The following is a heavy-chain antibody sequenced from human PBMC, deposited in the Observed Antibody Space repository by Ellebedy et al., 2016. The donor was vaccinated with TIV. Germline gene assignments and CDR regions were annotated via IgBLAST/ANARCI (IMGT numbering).Heavy chain of an antibody. CDR3: ASLVVVEYYYYGMDV. D-gene: IGHD2-15*01. V-gene: IGHV3-23*01. Sequence: GGSLRLSXAASGFTFSTYAMSWVRQAPGKGLEWVSFITVSGDSTSFADSVKGRFTISRDNAKNSLYLQMNSLRAEDTAVYYCASLVVVEYYYYGMDVWGQGTTVTVSS. J-gene: IGHJ6*02. CDR1: GFTFSTYA. CDR2: ITVSGDST.